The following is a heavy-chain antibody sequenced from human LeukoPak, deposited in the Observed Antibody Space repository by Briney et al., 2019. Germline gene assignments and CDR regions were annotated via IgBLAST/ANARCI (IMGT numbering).Heavy chain of an antibody. CDR1: GGSISSNH. J-gene: IGHJ4*02. D-gene: IGHD3-10*01. V-gene: IGHV4-59*01. Sequence: ASETLSLTCTVSGGSISSNHWSWIRQPPGKGLEWIGYIYYSGSTKYNPSLKSRVTISVDTSKNQFSLKVSSVTAADTAVYYCARESGSGRPMYYFDYWGQGTLVTVSS. CDR3: ARESGSGRPMYYFDY. CDR2: IYYSGST.